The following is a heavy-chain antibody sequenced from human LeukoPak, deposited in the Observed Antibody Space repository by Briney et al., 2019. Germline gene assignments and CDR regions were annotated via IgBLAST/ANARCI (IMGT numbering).Heavy chain of an antibody. V-gene: IGHV3-23*01. D-gene: IGHD1-26*01. CDR3: ARFRSGSLFFDY. J-gene: IGHJ4*02. CDR1: GFTFSDYA. CDR2: ISGSGGST. Sequence: PGGSLRLSCAASGFTFSDYAMHWVRQAPGKGLEWVSAISGSGGSTYYADSVKGRFTISRDNSKNTLYLQMNSLRAEDTAVYYCARFRSGSLFFDYWGQGTLVTVSS.